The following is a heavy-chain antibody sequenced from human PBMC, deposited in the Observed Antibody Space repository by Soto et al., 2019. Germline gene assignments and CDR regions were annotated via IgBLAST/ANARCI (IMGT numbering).Heavy chain of an antibody. CDR1: GFTFSSDW. V-gene: IGHV3-74*01. CDR3: SRDRPGPQHYFDY. J-gene: IGHJ4*02. D-gene: IGHD6-6*01. CDR2: IDNDGSGT. Sequence: EVQLVESGGGLAQPGGSLRLSCAASGFTFSSDWMHWVRQAPGKGPVWVSRIDNDGSGTTYADSVKGRFTISRDNAKNTVYLQMNSLRAEDTAVYYGSRDRPGPQHYFDYWGQGTMVTVSS.